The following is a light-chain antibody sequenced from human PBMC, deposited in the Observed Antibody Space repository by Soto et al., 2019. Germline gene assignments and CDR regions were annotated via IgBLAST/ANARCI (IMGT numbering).Light chain of an antibody. CDR1: SSNIGSNY. J-gene: IGLJ2*01. CDR2: RNN. CDR3: AAWDDSLSVVV. V-gene: IGLV1-47*01. Sequence: QSVLTQPPSASGTPGQRVTISCSGSSSNIGSNYVYWYPQLPGTAPKLLIYRNNQRPSGVPDRFSGSKSGTSASLAISGLRSEDEADYYGAAWDDSLSVVVFGGGTKVTVL.